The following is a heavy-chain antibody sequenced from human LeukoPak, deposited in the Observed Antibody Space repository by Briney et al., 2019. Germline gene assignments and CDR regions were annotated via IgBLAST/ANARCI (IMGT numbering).Heavy chain of an antibody. Sequence: QAGGSLRLSCAASGFTFSNYWIHWVRQAPGKGLVWVSRINPAGNYANYADSVKGRFTISRDNAKNTVYLQMNSLRAEDSALYYCVQEGPRGLAFDVWGQGTRVTVSS. CDR3: VQEGPRGLAFDV. CDR2: INPAGNYA. V-gene: IGHV3-74*01. CDR1: GFTFSNYW. J-gene: IGHJ3*01.